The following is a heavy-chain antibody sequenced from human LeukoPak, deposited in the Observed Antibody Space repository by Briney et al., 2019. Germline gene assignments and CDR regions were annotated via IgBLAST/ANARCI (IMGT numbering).Heavy chain of an antibody. J-gene: IGHJ3*02. CDR1: GGSISSSN. CDR2: IGSSGSTV. V-gene: IGHV3-48*03. Sequence: LSLTCAVSGGSISSSNWWSWVRQAPGKGLEWVSYIGSSGSTVYYADSVKGRFTISRDNAKNSLYMQMESLRDEDTAIYYCARDTLEYSNSPDALDIWGQGTMVTVSS. D-gene: IGHD4-23*01. CDR3: ARDTLEYSNSPDALDI.